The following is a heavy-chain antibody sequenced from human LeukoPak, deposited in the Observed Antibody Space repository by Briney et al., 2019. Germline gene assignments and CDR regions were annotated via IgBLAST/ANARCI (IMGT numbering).Heavy chain of an antibody. D-gene: IGHD2-21*02. CDR2: INYSGKI. CDR1: GGSISSRTYY. CDR3: ARDFGDWRTDY. J-gene: IGHJ4*02. V-gene: IGHV4-39*07. Sequence: SETLSLTCTVSGGSISSRTYYWAWIRQPPGKGLEWIGGINYSGKITYNPSLKSRVTVSLDTSKNQLSLTLSTVTAADTAVYYCARDFGDWRTDYWGQGTLVTVSS.